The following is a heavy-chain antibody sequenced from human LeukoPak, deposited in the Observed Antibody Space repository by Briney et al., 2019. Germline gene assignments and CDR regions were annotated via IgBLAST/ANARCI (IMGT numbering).Heavy chain of an antibody. CDR2: ISRSGSTK. V-gene: IGHV3-11*04. J-gene: IGHJ4*02. CDR1: GFTFSDYN. Sequence: PGGSLRLSCAASGFTFSDYNMRWIRQAPGKGLEWVSSISRSGSTKYYADSVKGRFSISRDNANNSVYLQMNNLRAEDTAVYYCAAVIDYWGQGTLVTVSS. CDR3: AAVIDY.